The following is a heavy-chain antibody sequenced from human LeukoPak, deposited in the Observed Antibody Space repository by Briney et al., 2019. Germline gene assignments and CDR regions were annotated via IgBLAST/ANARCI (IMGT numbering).Heavy chain of an antibody. Sequence: SVKVSCKASGGTFSSYAISWVRQAPGQGLEWMGGIIPIFGTANYAQKFQGRVTITADESTSTAYMELSSLRSEDTAVYYCARGYQLLYLDWFDPRGQGTLVTVSS. CDR1: GGTFSSYA. D-gene: IGHD2-2*02. CDR2: IIPIFGTA. J-gene: IGHJ5*02. V-gene: IGHV1-69*13. CDR3: ARGYQLLYLDWFDP.